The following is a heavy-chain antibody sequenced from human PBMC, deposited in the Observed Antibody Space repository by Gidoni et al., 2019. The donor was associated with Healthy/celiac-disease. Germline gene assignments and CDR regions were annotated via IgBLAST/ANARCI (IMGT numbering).Heavy chain of an antibody. CDR3: ARQRGHLVGATKQYYFDY. CDR1: GGSISSSSYY. J-gene: IGHJ4*02. CDR2: IYYSGST. D-gene: IGHD1-26*01. Sequence: QLQLQESGPGLVKPSETLSLTCTVSGGSISSSSYYWGWIRQPPGKGLEWIGSIYYSGSTYYNPSLKSRVTISVDTSKNQFSLKLSSVTAADTAVYYCARQRGHLVGATKQYYFDYWGQGTLVTVSS. V-gene: IGHV4-39*01.